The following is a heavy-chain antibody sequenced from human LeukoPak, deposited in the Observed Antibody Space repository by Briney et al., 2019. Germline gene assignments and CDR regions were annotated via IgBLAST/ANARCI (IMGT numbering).Heavy chain of an antibody. CDR2: ISGSGGST. Sequence: GGSLRLSCAASGFTFSSYSMNWVRQAPGKGLEWVSAISGSGGSTYYADSVKGRFTISRDNSKNTLYLQMNSLRAEDTAVYYCAKWGGSRGPNLFDHWGQGTLVTVSS. CDR3: AKWGGSRGPNLFDH. J-gene: IGHJ4*01. D-gene: IGHD6-19*01. V-gene: IGHV3-23*01. CDR1: GFTFSSYS.